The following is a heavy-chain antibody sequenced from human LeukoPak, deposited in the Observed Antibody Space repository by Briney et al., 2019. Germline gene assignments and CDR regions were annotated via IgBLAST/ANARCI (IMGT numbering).Heavy chain of an antibody. CDR3: ARRQIDCSTTSCYVDY. D-gene: IGHD2-2*01. CDR2: INHSGST. V-gene: IGHV4-34*01. CDR1: GGSFSGYY. Sequence: PSETLSLTCAVYGGSFSGYYWSWIRQPPGKGLEWIGEINHSGSTNYNPSLKSRVTISVDTSKNQFSLKLSSVTAADTAVYYCARRQIDCSTTSCYVDYWGQGTLVTVSS. J-gene: IGHJ4*02.